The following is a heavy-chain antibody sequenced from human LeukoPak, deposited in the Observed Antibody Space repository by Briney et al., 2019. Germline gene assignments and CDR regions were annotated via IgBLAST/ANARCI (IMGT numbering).Heavy chain of an antibody. CDR1: GGSFSAYY. J-gene: IGHJ1*01. CDR3: ARYFDYGGNSRVFQH. V-gene: IGHV4-34*01. D-gene: IGHD4-23*01. CDR2: INHGGST. Sequence: SETLSLTCAVYGGSFSAYYWTWIRQPPGKGLEWIGEINHGGSTNHDPSLKSRVTISIDTAKNQFSLKMSSVTAADTAVYFCARYFDYGGNSRVFQHWGQGTLVTVSS.